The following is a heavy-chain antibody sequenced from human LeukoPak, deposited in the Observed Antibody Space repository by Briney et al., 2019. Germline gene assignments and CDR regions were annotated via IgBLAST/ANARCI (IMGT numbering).Heavy chain of an antibody. D-gene: IGHD1-26*01. Sequence: GESLKISCKGSGYGFTTYWIGWVRQMPGKGLEWMGIIYPGDSDTRYSPSFQGQVTISADKSISTAYLQWSSLKASDSAMYCCARHRSGSYSTLDNWGQGTLVTVPS. CDR1: GYGFTTYW. V-gene: IGHV5-51*01. J-gene: IGHJ4*02. CDR3: ARHRSGSYSTLDN. CDR2: IYPGDSDT.